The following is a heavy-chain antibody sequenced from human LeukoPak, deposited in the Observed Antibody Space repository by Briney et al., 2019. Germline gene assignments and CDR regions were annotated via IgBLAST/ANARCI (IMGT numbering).Heavy chain of an antibody. Sequence: ASVKVSCKASGYTFTNYVMSWVRQAPGQSFEWMGWINADNGNTKYSLKFQGRVTITIDTSASTAYMELRSLKSEDTAVYYCARERDYYDRNGYPNNWFDPWGQGTLVTVSS. V-gene: IGHV1-3*01. D-gene: IGHD3-22*01. CDR2: INADNGNT. J-gene: IGHJ5*02. CDR3: ARERDYYDRNGYPNNWFDP. CDR1: GYTFTNYV.